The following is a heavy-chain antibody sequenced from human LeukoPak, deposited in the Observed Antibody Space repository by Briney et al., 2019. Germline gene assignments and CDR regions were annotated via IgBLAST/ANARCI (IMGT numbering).Heavy chain of an antibody. CDR1: GFTFSSYA. D-gene: IGHD1-26*01. J-gene: IGHJ4*02. V-gene: IGHV3-23*01. Sequence: GGSLRLSCAASGFTFSSYAMSWVRQAPGKGLEWVSGISGGGGNTYYADSVKGRFTISRDNSKNTLYLQMNSLRAEDTAVYYCAKQGANLSRRYSGSYPLFDYWGQGTLVTVSS. CDR2: ISGGGGNT. CDR3: AKQGANLSRRYSGSYPLFDY.